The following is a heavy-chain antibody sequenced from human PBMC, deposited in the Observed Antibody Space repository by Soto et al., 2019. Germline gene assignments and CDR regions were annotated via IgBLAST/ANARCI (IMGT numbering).Heavy chain of an antibody. D-gene: IGHD6-19*01. J-gene: IGHJ4*02. CDR3: ARQGQRAGPPIDY. CDR2: INPSDSDT. CDR1: GYSFTSYW. V-gene: IGHV5-51*01. Sequence: PGESLKISCKGSGYSFTSYWIGWVRQMPGKGLEWMGIINPSDSDTRYSPSFQDQVTISADKSISTAYLQWSSLKASDTAMYYCARQGQRAGPPIDYWGQGTLVTVSS.